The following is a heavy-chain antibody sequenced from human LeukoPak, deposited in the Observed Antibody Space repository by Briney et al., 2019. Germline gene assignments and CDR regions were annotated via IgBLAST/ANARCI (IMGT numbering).Heavy chain of an antibody. Sequence: ASVKVSCKASGYTFTSYGISWVRQAPGQGLEWMGWISAYNGNTNYAQKLQGRVTMTTDTSTSTAYMELRSLRSDDTAVYYCARDEPYYYDSSAKSGAFDIWGQGTMVIVSS. CDR2: ISAYNGNT. CDR1: GYTFTSYG. V-gene: IGHV1-18*01. D-gene: IGHD3-22*01. CDR3: ARDEPYYYDSSAKSGAFDI. J-gene: IGHJ3*02.